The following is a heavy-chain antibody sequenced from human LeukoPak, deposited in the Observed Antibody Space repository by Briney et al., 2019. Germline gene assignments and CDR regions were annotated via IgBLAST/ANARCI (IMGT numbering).Heavy chain of an antibody. CDR2: IYSGGST. D-gene: IGHD6-13*01. V-gene: IGHV3-66*01. CDR3: ARWDSSSSINWFDP. CDR1: GFTVSSNY. Sequence: GGSLRLSCAASGFTVSSNYMSWVRQAPGKGLEWVSVIYSGGSTYYADSVKGRFTISRDNSKNTLYLQMNSLRAEDTAVYYCARWDSSSSINWFDPWGQGTLVTVSS. J-gene: IGHJ5*02.